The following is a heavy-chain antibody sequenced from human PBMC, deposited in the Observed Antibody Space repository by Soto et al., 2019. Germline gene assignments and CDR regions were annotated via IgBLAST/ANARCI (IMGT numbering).Heavy chain of an antibody. J-gene: IGHJ4*02. D-gene: IGHD3-10*01. CDR1: GFTFRTYS. V-gene: IGHV3-23*01. CDR2: FRAGGDDGTT. Sequence: GGSLRLSCVASGFTFRTYSMSWVRQAPGKGLEWVSGFRAGGDDGTTYYADSVKGRFTISRDNSKNTLFLQMNGLRAEDTAIYYCAKKVNSGSGSQYFDYFGQGTLVTVSS. CDR3: AKKVNSGSGSQYFDY.